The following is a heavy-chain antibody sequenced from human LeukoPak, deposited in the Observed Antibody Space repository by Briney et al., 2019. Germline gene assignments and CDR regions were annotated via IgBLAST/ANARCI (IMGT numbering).Heavy chain of an antibody. V-gene: IGHV1-69*13. CDR1: GGTFSSYA. CDR2: IIPIFGTA. D-gene: IGHD3-3*01. J-gene: IGHJ6*02. Sequence: SVKVSCKASGGTFSSYAISWVRQAPGQGLEWMGGIIPIFGTANYAQKFQGRVTITADESTSTAYMELSSLRSEDTAVYYCARGLPSLRFVEWSYYYYGMDVWGQGTTVTVSS. CDR3: ARGLPSLRFVEWSYYYYGMDV.